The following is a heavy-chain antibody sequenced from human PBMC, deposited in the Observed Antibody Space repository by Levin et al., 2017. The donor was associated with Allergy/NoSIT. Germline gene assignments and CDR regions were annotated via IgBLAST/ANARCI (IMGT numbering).Heavy chain of an antibody. CDR3: AKHAGGVDTAMYDAFDI. Sequence: GGSLRLSCAASGFTFSSYGMHWVRQAPGKGLEWVAVISYDGSNKYYADSVKGRFTISRDNSKNTLYLQMNSLRAEDTAVYYCAKHAGGVDTAMYDAFDIWGQGTMVTVSS. CDR1: GFTFSSYG. D-gene: IGHD5-18*01. V-gene: IGHV3-30*18. J-gene: IGHJ3*02. CDR2: ISYDGSNK.